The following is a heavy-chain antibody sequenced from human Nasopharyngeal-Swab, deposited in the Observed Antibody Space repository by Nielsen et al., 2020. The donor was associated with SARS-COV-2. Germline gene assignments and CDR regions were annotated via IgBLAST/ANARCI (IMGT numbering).Heavy chain of an antibody. V-gene: IGHV3-23*01. CDR2: ISGSGGSP. CDR3: AKEGGPTTIVVVIPYYFDY. CDR1: GFTFSSYA. D-gene: IGHD3-22*01. Sequence: GGSLRLSCAASGFTFSSYAMSWVRQAPGKGLEWVSGISGSGGSPYYADSVKGRFTISRDKSKNTLYLQMNSLRAEDTAVYYCAKEGGPTTIVVVIPYYFDYWGQGTLVTVSS. J-gene: IGHJ4*02.